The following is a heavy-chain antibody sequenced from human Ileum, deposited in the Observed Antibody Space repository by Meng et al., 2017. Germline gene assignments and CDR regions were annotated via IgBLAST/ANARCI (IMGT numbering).Heavy chain of an antibody. V-gene: IGHV4-4*02. CDR3: AGHGGYYQDF. J-gene: IGHJ4*02. D-gene: IGHD4-23*01. CDR1: GASMIVVSY. Sequence: QLKLQALGPGLLKAAQTLPFTVSVSGASMIVVSYWGWVRQSPGKGVEWIGQIDHLGIAYYKPFLKSRVTMSIEQSKSQFSLRMTSVSAADTAVYYCAGHGGYYQDFWGQGTLVTVSS. CDR2: IDHLGIA.